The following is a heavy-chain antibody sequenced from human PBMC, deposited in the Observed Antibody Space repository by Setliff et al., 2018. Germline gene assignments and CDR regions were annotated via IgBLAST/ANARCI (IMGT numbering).Heavy chain of an antibody. J-gene: IGHJ5*02. CDR2: ISSNGGST. CDR3: VKGVGYYDSSIDP. D-gene: IGHD3-22*01. CDR1: GFTFSSYA. V-gene: IGHV3-64D*09. Sequence: GGSLRLSCSASGFTFSSYAMHWVRQAPGKGLEYVSAISSNGGSTYYADSVKGRFTISRDNSKNTLYLQMSSLRAEDTAVYYCVKGVGYYDSSIDPWCQGTLVTVSS.